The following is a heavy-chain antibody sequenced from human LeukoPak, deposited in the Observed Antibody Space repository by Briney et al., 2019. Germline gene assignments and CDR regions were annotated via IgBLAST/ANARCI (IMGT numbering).Heavy chain of an antibody. D-gene: IGHD6-13*01. J-gene: IGHJ5*02. CDR3: AREPVSAAAGTFDP. CDR2: INHVGIT. V-gene: IGHV4-34*01. CDR1: GESFDGYY. Sequence: SETLSLTCAVYGESFDGYYWSWIRQSPGKGLEWIGHINHVGITNHNPSLKSRVTISVDTSKNQFSLKLSSVTAADTAVYYCAREPVSAAAGTFDPWGQGTLVTVSS.